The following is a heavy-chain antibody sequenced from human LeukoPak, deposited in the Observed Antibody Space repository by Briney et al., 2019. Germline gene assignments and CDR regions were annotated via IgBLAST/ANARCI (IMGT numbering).Heavy chain of an antibody. CDR1: GGTFSDYA. CDR3: AGIPVFGVVLHQEPV. CDR2: FIPILGTA. D-gene: IGHD3-3*01. V-gene: IGHV1-69*10. J-gene: IGHJ3*01. Sequence: GASVKVSCKASGGTFSDYALNWVRQAPGQGLEWMGVFIPILGTANSTQKFQGRVTITADISTNTVYMELSSLRSEDTAVYFCAGIPVFGVVLHQEPVWGQGTMVTVSS.